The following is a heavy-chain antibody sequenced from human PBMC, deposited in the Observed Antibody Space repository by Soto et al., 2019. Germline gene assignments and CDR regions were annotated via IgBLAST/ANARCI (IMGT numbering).Heavy chain of an antibody. CDR3: ARERLRTGDY. V-gene: IGHV3-11*01. CDR2: ISSSGTTI. Sequence: ILSCAASGFTFSDYYMSWIRQAPGKGLEWVSYISSSGTTIYHADSVKGRFTISRDNAKNSLYLQMNSLRAEDTAVYYCARERLRTGDYWGQGTLVTVSS. J-gene: IGHJ4*02. CDR1: GFTFSDYY. D-gene: IGHD3-3*01.